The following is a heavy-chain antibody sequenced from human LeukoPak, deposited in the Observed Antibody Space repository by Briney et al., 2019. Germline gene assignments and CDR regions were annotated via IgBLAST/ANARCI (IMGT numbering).Heavy chain of an antibody. CDR1: GFTFSSYG. J-gene: IGHJ4*02. D-gene: IGHD2-15*01. CDR3: AKDGYCSGGSCGLFDY. Sequence: GGSLRLSCAASGFTFSSYGMHWVRQAPGKGLEWVAVISCGGSNKYYADAVKGRFTISRDNSQNTLYLQMSSLRAEDTAVYYCAKDGYCSGGSCGLFDYWGEGTLVTVSS. V-gene: IGHV3-30*18. CDR2: ISCGGSNK.